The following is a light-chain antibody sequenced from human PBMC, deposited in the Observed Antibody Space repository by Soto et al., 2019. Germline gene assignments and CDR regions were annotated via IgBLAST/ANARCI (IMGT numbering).Light chain of an antibody. J-gene: IGLJ2*01. V-gene: IGLV1-40*01. Sequence: QSVLTQPPSVSGAPGQRVTISXXGXSXXXGAGYDVHWYQQLPGTAPKLLIYGNSNRPSGVPDRFSGSKSGTSASLAITGLQAEDEADYYCQSYDSSLRGVVFGGGTKVTVL. CDR1: SXXXGAGYD. CDR2: GNS. CDR3: QSYDSSLRGVV.